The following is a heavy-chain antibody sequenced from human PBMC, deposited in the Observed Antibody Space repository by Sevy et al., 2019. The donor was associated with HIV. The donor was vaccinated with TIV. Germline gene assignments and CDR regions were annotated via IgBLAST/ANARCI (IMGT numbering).Heavy chain of an antibody. J-gene: IGHJ3*01. CDR2: ISYDGSRK. CDR1: GFTFGSYA. Sequence: GSLRLSCAASGFTFGSYAMHWVRQAPGKGLEWLAFISYDGSRKYYADSVKGRFTISRDNSKNTLFMQVNSLRAEDTALYYGARERDRQALNVWGQGTMVTVSS. CDR3: ARERDRQALNV. V-gene: IGHV3-30-3*01.